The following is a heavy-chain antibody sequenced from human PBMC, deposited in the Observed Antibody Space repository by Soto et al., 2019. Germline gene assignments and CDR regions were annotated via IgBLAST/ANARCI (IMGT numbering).Heavy chain of an antibody. J-gene: IGHJ4*02. CDR1: GGTFSSYA. D-gene: IGHD3-16*01. Sequence: QVQLVQSGAEVKKPGSSVKVSCKASGGTFSSYAISWVRQAPGQGLEWMGGIIPIFGTANYAPKFQGSVTITADESTSTADTELSSLRSEDTAVYYCARLPEGGRLDYWGQGTLVTVSS. CDR2: IIPIFGTA. V-gene: IGHV1-69*01. CDR3: ARLPEGGRLDY.